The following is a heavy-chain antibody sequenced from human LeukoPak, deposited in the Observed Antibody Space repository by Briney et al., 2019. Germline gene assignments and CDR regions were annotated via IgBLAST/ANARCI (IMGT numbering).Heavy chain of an antibody. V-gene: IGHV3-23*01. J-gene: IGHJ4*02. Sequence: GGSLRLSCAASGFTFSSYAMSWVRQAPGKGLEWVSAISGSGGSTYYADSVKGRFTISRDNSKNTLYLQMNSLRAEDTAVYYCANGSSGWYGSPLDYWGQGTLVTVSS. CDR2: ISGSGGST. CDR1: GFTFSSYA. CDR3: ANGSSGWYGSPLDY. D-gene: IGHD6-19*01.